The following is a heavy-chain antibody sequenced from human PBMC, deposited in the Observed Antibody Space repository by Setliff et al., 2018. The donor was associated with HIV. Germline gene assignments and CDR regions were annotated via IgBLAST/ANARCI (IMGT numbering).Heavy chain of an antibody. CDR1: GYIFASYG. D-gene: IGHD5-18*01. V-gene: IGHV1-18*01. CDR2: ISGNNGKT. Sequence: ASVKVSCKASGYIFASYGISWVRRAPGQGLEWMGWISGNNGKTNYAQNFQGRVTVTTDTSTSTVYMELRSLRPDDTAVYYCARELRTAMVKYYFDYWGQGTLVTAPQ. CDR3: ARELRTAMVKYYFDY. J-gene: IGHJ4*02.